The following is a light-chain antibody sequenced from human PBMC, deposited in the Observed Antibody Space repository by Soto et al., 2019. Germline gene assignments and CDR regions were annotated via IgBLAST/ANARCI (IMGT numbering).Light chain of an antibody. Sequence: DIQMTQSPSSLSASVGDRVTITCRSSQTIAMYVNWFQQKPGKAPKPLIYTTSSLQSGFPPRFSGSGSETDFTLTISRLQPEDSETYYCQQSFTTPYTFGQGTKLEI. CDR2: TTS. J-gene: IGKJ2*01. CDR3: QQSFTTPYT. V-gene: IGKV1-39*01. CDR1: QTIAMY.